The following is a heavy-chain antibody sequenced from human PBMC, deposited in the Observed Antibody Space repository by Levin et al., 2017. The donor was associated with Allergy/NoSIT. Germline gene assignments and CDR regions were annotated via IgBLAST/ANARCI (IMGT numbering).Heavy chain of an antibody. CDR2: ISGSSDST. D-gene: IGHD3-9*01. CDR1: GFTFSTYA. CDR3: AKARKTAYRSSFYYYGMDV. V-gene: IGHV3-23*01. Sequence: GGSLRLSCVASGFTFSTYAMSWVRQAPGEGLEWVPSISGSSDSTNYADSVKGRFTISRDNSKDTVYLQMNNLRAEDTAVYYCAKARKTAYRSSFYYYGMDVWGQGTTATVSS. J-gene: IGHJ6*02.